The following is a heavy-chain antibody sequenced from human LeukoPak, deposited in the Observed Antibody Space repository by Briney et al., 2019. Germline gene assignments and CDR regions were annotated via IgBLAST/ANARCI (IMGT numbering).Heavy chain of an antibody. J-gene: IGHJ5*02. D-gene: IGHD3-3*01. CDR3: ARRSLYYDFWSGYSNWFDP. CDR2: INHSGST. Sequence: SETLSLTCAVYGGSFSGYYWSWIRQPPGKGLEWIGEINHSGSTNYNPSLKSRVTISVDTSKNQFSLKLSSVTAADTAVYYCARRSLYYDFWSGYSNWFDPWGQGTLVTVSS. V-gene: IGHV4-34*01. CDR1: GGSFSGYY.